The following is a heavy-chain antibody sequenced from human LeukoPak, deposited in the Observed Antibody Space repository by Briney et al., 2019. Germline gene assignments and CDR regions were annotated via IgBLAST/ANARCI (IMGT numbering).Heavy chain of an antibody. Sequence: GGSLRLSCAASGFTFSDYAMTWVRQSPGKGLEWVSAVSGSGGSTYYAGSVKGRFTISRDNSKNTLYLQMNSLRAEGTAVYYCAKGKYFDWLVNSWFDPWGQGTLVTVSS. CDR3: AKGKYFDWLVNSWFDP. CDR1: GFTFSDYA. V-gene: IGHV3-23*01. D-gene: IGHD3-9*01. J-gene: IGHJ5*02. CDR2: VSGSGGST.